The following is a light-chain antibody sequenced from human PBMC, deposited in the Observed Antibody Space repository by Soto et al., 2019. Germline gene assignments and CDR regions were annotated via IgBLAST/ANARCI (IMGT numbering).Light chain of an antibody. CDR3: QQFKNWPLT. Sequence: EILLTQSPGTLSFSPGERATLSCRASQSVDSGSLAWYQQKPGQAPRLLIYGASTRATGIPARFSGSGSGTEFTLTISSLQSEDFAVYYCQQFKNWPLTFGQGTRLEIK. V-gene: IGKV3D-15*01. J-gene: IGKJ5*01. CDR2: GAS. CDR1: QSVDSG.